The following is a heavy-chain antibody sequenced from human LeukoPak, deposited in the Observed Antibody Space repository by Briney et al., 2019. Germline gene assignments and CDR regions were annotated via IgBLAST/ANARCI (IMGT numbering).Heavy chain of an antibody. Sequence: GESLQISCQGSGYNFTSYWIGWVRPLPGKGLEWMGIIYPGDSDTRYSPSFQGQVTISADKSISTAYLQWSSLKASDTAMYYCARRGYYDSSGYPNAFDIWGQGTMVTVSS. CDR3: ARRGYYDSSGYPNAFDI. V-gene: IGHV5-51*01. CDR1: GYNFTSYW. J-gene: IGHJ3*02. D-gene: IGHD3-22*01. CDR2: IYPGDSDT.